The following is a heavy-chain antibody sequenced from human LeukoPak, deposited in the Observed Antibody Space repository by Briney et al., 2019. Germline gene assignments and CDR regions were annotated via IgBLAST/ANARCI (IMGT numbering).Heavy chain of an antibody. CDR2: IYYSGST. CDR1: GGSISSYY. D-gene: IGHD3-22*01. CDR3: ARLNYYDSSGYYNYYGMDV. Sequence: PSETLSLTCTVSGGSISSYYWSWIRQPPGKGLEWIGYIYYSGSTNYNPSLKSRVTISVDTSKNQFSLKLSSVTAADTAVYYCARLNYYDSSGYYNYYGMDVWGQGTTVTVSS. V-gene: IGHV4-59*01. J-gene: IGHJ6*02.